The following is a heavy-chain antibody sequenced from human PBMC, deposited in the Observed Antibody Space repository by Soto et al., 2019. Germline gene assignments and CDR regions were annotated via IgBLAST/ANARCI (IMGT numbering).Heavy chain of an antibody. CDR1: GYTFTSYG. CDR3: ASWGKYYDSSGYDAFDI. J-gene: IGHJ3*02. Sequence: QVQLVQSGAEVKKPGASVKVSCKASGYTFTSYGISWVRQAPGQGLEWMGWISAYNGNTNYAQKLQGRVTMTTDTSKSTAYMELRSLRSDDTAVYYCASWGKYYDSSGYDAFDIWGQGTMVTVSS. D-gene: IGHD3-22*01. CDR2: ISAYNGNT. V-gene: IGHV1-18*01.